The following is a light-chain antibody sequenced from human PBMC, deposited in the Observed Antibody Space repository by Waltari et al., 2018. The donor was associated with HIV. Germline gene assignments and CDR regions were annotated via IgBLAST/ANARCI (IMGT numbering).Light chain of an antibody. Sequence: EIALTQSPGTLSLSPGERATLSCRASQTISSTYLAWYQQKPGQAPRLLSYGASSRATGIPDRFSGSGSGTDFTLTISSLEPEDCAVYYCQQYIGSPRTFGQGTKVELK. CDR1: QTISSTY. J-gene: IGKJ1*01. V-gene: IGKV3-20*01. CDR2: GAS. CDR3: QQYIGSPRT.